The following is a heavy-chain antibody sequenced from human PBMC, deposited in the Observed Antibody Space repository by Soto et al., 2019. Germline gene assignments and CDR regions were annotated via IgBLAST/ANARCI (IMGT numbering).Heavy chain of an antibody. D-gene: IGHD3-10*01. CDR3: ARSPVYYYGSGSFYYYYGMDV. Sequence: QVQLVESGGGVVQPGRSLRLSCAASGFTFSSYGMHWVRQAPGKGLEWVAVIWYDGSNKYYADSVKGRFTISRDNSKNTLYLQMNSLRAEDPAVYYCARSPVYYYGSGSFYYYYGMDVWGQGTTVTVPS. J-gene: IGHJ6*02. V-gene: IGHV3-33*01. CDR2: IWYDGSNK. CDR1: GFTFSSYG.